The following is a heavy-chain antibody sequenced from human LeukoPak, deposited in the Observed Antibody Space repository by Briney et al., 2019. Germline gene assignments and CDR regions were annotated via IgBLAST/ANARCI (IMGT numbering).Heavy chain of an antibody. CDR1: GGSISSYY. CDR2: IYYSGST. D-gene: IGHD2-15*01. J-gene: IGHJ5*02. V-gene: IGHV4-59*01. CDR3: ARMGSYCSGGSCYVWFDL. Sequence: SETLSLTCTVSGGSISSYYWSWIRQPPGKGLEWIGYIYYSGSTNYNPSLKSRVTISVDTSKNQFSLKLSSVTAADTAVYYCARMGSYCSGGSCYVWFDLWGQGTLVTVSS.